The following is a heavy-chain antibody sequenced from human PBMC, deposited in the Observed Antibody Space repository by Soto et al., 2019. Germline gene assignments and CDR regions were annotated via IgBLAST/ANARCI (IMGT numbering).Heavy chain of an antibody. Sequence: QVQLQESGPGLVRPSQTLSLTCTVSGGSISTDHYHWTWIRQAPGKGLEWIGYIHYSGSIQFNPSLQSRVSMSVDTSKNLCSLRLSSVTAEDTAVYFCAREDDGGDRDYYGLDVWGQGTTVTVSS. D-gene: IGHD2-21*02. J-gene: IGHJ6*02. V-gene: IGHV4-30-4*01. CDR2: IHYSGSI. CDR1: GGSISTDHYH. CDR3: AREDDGGDRDYYGLDV.